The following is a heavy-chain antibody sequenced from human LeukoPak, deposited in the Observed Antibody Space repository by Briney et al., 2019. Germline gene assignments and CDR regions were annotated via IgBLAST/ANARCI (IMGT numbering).Heavy chain of an antibody. CDR3: ARAPDILTGYYS. V-gene: IGHV4-39*07. CDR2: AYSTGRT. Sequence: PSETLSLTCTVSGASSSSNTYFWAWIRQPPGVGLEWIGGAYSTGRTFYSPSLKSRVTISVDTSKNQFSLKLSSVTAADTAVYYCARAPDILTGYYSWGQGSLVTVSS. CDR1: GASSSSNTYF. J-gene: IGHJ4*02. D-gene: IGHD3-9*01.